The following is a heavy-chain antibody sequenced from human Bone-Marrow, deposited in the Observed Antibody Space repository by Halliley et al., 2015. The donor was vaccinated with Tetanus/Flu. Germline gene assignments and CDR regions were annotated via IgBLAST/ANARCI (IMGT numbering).Heavy chain of an antibody. J-gene: IGHJ6*02. V-gene: IGHV3-23*01. CDR3: AKDIHNYGMDV. CDR2: INPSGGNT. Sequence: LEWVSSINPSGGNTYSADSVKGRFTISRDNSKNTLYLEMNSLRAEDTALYYCAKDIHNYGMDVWGQGTTVPVSS.